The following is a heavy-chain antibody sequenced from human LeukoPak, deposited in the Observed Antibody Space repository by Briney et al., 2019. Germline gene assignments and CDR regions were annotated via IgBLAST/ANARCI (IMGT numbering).Heavy chain of an antibody. CDR3: ARDSIAEGSDY. Sequence: GGSLRLSCAASGLTVSTNYMSWVRQAPGKGLEWVSVIYSDGNTYYADSVKGRFTISRDNSKNTLYLQMNSLRAEDTAVYYCARDSIAEGSDYWGQRALVTVSS. J-gene: IGHJ4*02. V-gene: IGHV3-66*01. D-gene: IGHD6-13*01. CDR1: GLTVSTNY. CDR2: IYSDGNT.